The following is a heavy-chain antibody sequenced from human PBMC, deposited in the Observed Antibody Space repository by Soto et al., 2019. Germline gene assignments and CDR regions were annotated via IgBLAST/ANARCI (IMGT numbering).Heavy chain of an antibody. J-gene: IGHJ6*04. V-gene: IGHV1-18*01. Sequence: QVQLVQSGDEVKKPGASVKVSCKASGYIFVNYGIAWVRQAPGQALEWMGWISPYTGNTHSATKIQGRLTMTTDTSTSTAYMGLGSLTSADSAVYYCVMVDNYVTPTPHDVWGEATTGTVSS. CDR3: VMVDNYVTPTPHDV. CDR1: GYIFVNYG. CDR2: ISPYTGNT. D-gene: IGHD3-16*01.